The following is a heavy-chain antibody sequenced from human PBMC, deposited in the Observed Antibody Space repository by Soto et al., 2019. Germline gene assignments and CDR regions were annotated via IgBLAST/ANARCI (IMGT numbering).Heavy chain of an antibody. Sequence: GASVKVSCKASGYTFTSYAMHWVRQAPGQRLEWMGWINADNGNTKYSQKFQGRVTITRDTSASTAHMEVSSLRSEDTAVYYCARDWGNYYYGMDVWGQGTTVTVS. V-gene: IGHV1-3*01. D-gene: IGHD7-27*01. J-gene: IGHJ6*02. CDR1: GYTFTSYA. CDR3: ARDWGNYYYGMDV. CDR2: INADNGNT.